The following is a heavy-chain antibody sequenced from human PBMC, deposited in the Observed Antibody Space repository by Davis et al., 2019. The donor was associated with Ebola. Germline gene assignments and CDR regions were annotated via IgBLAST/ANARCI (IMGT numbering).Heavy chain of an antibody. J-gene: IGHJ4*02. D-gene: IGHD2-21*01. CDR1: GGTFSSYT. Sequence: AASVKVSCKASGGTFSSYTISWVRQSPGQGLEWMGRIIPILGIANYAQKFQGRVTMTRENSMSTAYMELSSLRSEDTAVYFCARGGVAYSDLDYWGQGTLVAVSS. V-gene: IGHV1-69*02. CDR2: IIPILGIA. CDR3: ARGGVAYSDLDY.